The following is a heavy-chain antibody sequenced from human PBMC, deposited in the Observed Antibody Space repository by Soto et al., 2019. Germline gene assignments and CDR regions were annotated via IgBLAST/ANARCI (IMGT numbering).Heavy chain of an antibody. CDR1: GFTFSSYG. CDR3: AKVGMRWYYYDSSGFPEPFDY. Sequence: QVQLVESGGGVVQPGRSLRLSCAASGFTFSSYGMHWVRQAPGKGLEWVAVISYDGSNKYYADSVKGRFTISRDNSKNXLXLXXNSLRAEDTAVYYCAKVGMRWYYYDSSGFPEPFDYWGQGTLVTVSS. D-gene: IGHD3-22*01. V-gene: IGHV3-30*18. J-gene: IGHJ4*02. CDR2: ISYDGSNK.